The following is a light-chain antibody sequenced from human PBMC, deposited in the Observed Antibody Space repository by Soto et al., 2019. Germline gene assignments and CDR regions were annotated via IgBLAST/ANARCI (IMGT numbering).Light chain of an antibody. CDR1: SSDVGSYNL. CDR2: EGS. CDR3: CSYAGSSIVV. Sequence: QSVLTQPASVSGSPGQSITICCTRTSSDVGSYNLVSWYQQHPGKAPKLMIYEGSKRPSGVSNRFSGSKSGNTASLTISGLQAEDEADYYCCSYAGSSIVVFGGGTKVTVL. V-gene: IGLV2-23*01. J-gene: IGLJ2*01.